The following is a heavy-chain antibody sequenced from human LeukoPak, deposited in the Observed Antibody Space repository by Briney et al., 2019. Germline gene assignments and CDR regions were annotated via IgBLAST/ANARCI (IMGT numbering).Heavy chain of an antibody. Sequence: PSETLSLTYTVSGGSISSYYWSWIRQPPGKGLEWIGYIYYSGSTNYNPSLKSRVTISVDTSKNQFSLKLSSVTAADTAVYYCTGDRGITSAAPIDYWGQETLVTVSS. CDR1: GGSISSYY. J-gene: IGHJ4*02. CDR2: IYYSGST. CDR3: TGDRGITSAAPIDY. V-gene: IGHV4-59*12. D-gene: IGHD6-13*01.